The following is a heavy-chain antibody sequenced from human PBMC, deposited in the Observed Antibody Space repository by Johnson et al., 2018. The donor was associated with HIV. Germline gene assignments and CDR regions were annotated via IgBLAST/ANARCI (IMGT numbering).Heavy chain of an antibody. D-gene: IGHD3-22*01. V-gene: IGHV3-30*03. Sequence: QVQLVESGGGVVQPGRSLRLSCAASGFTFSSSGMHWVRQAPGKGLEWVAVISYDGSNKYYADSVKGRFPISRDNSKNTLYLQMNSLRAEDTAVYYCARPVPDYYDSSGYYSAAFDIWGQGTMVTVSS. CDR1: GFTFSSSG. CDR3: ARPVPDYYDSSGYYSAAFDI. J-gene: IGHJ3*02. CDR2: ISYDGSNK.